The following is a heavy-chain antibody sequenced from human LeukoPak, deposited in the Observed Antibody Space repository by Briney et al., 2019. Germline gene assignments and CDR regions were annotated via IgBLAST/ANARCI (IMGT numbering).Heavy chain of an antibody. D-gene: IGHD1-1*01. CDR3: ARGPLGPTRPFDP. CDR2: IYYSGST. Sequence: SETLSLTCTVSGGSIISYYWSWIWQPPGKGLEWIGYIYYSGSTKYNPSLKSRVTISVDTSKNQFSLKLSSVTAADTAVYYCARGPLGPTRPFDPWGQGTLVTVSS. J-gene: IGHJ5*02. CDR1: GGSIISYY. V-gene: IGHV4-59*12.